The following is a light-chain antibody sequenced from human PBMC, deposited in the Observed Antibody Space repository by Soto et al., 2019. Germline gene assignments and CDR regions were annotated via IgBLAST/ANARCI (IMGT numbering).Light chain of an antibody. V-gene: IGKV3-15*01. J-gene: IGKJ1*01. Sequence: TQSPGTLSLSPGERATLSCRASQSVSISYLAWYQQKPGQAPRLLIYGASTRATGIPARFSGSGSGTESTLTISSLQSEDFAVYYCQQYNNWPRTFGQGTKVDIK. CDR2: GAS. CDR1: QSVSISY. CDR3: QQYNNWPRT.